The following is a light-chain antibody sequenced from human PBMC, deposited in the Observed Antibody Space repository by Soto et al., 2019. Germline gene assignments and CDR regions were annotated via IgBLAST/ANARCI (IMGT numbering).Light chain of an antibody. CDR1: SSDVGYYNF. Sequence: LTQPPSASGSPGQSVTISCTGTSSDVGYYNFVSWYQQRPGKAPKLMIYEVNKRPSGVPDRFSGSKSGNTASLTVSGLQPEDEADYYCSSYADDNIFVFGTGTKVTVL. CDR2: EVN. J-gene: IGLJ1*01. CDR3: SSYADDNIFV. V-gene: IGLV2-8*01.